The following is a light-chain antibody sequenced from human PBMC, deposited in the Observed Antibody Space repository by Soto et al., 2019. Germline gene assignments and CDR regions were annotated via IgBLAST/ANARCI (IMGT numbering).Light chain of an antibody. Sequence: DIRMTQSPSSLSASVGDRVTITCRASQSISSYLNWYQQKPGKAPKLLIYAASSLQSGVPSRFSGSGSGTDFTLTISSLQPEDFATYYCQQSYSILFTFGPGTKVDIK. V-gene: IGKV1-39*01. CDR1: QSISSY. CDR3: QQSYSILFT. J-gene: IGKJ3*01. CDR2: AAS.